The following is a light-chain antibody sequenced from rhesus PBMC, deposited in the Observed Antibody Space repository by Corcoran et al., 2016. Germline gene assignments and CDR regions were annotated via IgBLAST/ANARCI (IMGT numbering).Light chain of an antibody. V-gene: IGKV1-74*01. CDR2: AAS. Sequence: DIQMTQSPSSLSASVGDRVTITCRASENVNNYLHWYQPKPGKAPKLLIYAASTLQSGVPSRFSGSGSGTDYTFTISSLQPEDVATYYCQHSYGTPYSFGPGTKVEIK. J-gene: IGKJ2*01. CDR3: QHSYGTPYS. CDR1: ENVNNY.